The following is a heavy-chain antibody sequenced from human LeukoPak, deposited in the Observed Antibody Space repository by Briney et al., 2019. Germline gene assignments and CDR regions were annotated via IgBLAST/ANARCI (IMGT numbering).Heavy chain of an antibody. Sequence: GGSLRLSCAASGFTFSSYEMNWVRQAPGKGLEWVSYISSSGSTKYYADSVKGRFTSSRDNAKNSLYLQMNSLGAEDTAVYYCARIGGCQYYSDYWGQGTLVTVSS. CDR1: GFTFSSYE. CDR2: ISSSGSTK. V-gene: IGHV3-48*03. D-gene: IGHD3-16*01. J-gene: IGHJ4*02. CDR3: ARIGGCQYYSDY.